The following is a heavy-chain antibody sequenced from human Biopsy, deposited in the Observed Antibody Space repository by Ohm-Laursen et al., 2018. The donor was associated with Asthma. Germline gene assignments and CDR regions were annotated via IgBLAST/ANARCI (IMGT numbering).Heavy chain of an antibody. CDR3: ARMISYYHEMRAPFFDY. D-gene: IGHD3-22*01. CDR1: GYTFISYA. J-gene: IGHJ4*02. V-gene: IGHV7-4-1*02. CDR2: INTNTGNP. Sequence: ASVKVSCKASGYTFISYAIHWVRQAPGQRLEWMGWINTNTGNPTYAQGFTGRFVFSLDTSVNTAHLQISSLKAEDTAVYYCARMISYYHEMRAPFFDYWGQGTLVTVSS.